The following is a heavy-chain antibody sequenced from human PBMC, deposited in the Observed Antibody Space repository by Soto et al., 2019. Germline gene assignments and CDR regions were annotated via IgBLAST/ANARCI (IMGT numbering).Heavy chain of an antibody. CDR2: ISSSSSTI. D-gene: IGHD6-6*01. Sequence: GGSLRLSCAASGFTFSSYSMNWVRQAPGKGLEWVSYISSSSSTIYYADSVKGRFTISRDNAKNSLYLQMNSLRAEDKAVYYSAREQAVAARPYYYYYMDVWGKGTTVTVSS. J-gene: IGHJ6*03. V-gene: IGHV3-48*01. CDR3: AREQAVAARPYYYYYMDV. CDR1: GFTFSSYS.